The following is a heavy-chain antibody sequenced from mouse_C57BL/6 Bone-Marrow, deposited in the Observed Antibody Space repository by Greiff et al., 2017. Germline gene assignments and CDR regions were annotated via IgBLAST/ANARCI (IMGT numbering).Heavy chain of an antibody. V-gene: IGHV14-2*01. D-gene: IGHD1-1*01. CDR2: IDPEDGET. J-gene: IGHJ1*03. CDR1: GFNIKDYY. Sequence: EVQLQQSGAELVKPGASVKLSCTASGFNIKDYYMHWVKQRTEQGLEWIGRIDPEDGETKYAPKFQGQATITADTSSNTAYLQLSSLTSEDTTVYYCAGGYGSSYWYVDDWGKGTTVTVSS. CDR3: AGGYGSSYWYVDD.